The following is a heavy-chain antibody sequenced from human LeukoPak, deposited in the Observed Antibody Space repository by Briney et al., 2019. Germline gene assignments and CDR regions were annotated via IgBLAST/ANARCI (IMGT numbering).Heavy chain of an antibody. Sequence: SSETLSLTRTDSGGSISSGIYYWSWIRQPAGKGLEWIGLIYTSGSTNYNPSLKSRVTISVDTSKNQFSLKLSSVTAADTAVYYCARNTVTKNLYYYYYMDVWGKGTTVTVSS. CDR2: IYTSGST. J-gene: IGHJ6*03. D-gene: IGHD4-17*01. CDR3: ARNTVTKNLYYYYYMDV. CDR1: GGSISSGIYY. V-gene: IGHV4-61*02.